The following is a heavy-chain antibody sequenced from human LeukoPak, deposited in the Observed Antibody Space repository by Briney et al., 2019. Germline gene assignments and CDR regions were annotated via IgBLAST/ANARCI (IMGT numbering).Heavy chain of an antibody. CDR2: ISYDGSNK. CDR3: ARFLGGYSGYDRPSIWVADAFDI. V-gene: IGHV3-30*04. J-gene: IGHJ3*02. Sequence: GGSLRLSCAASGFTFSSYAMHWVRQAPGKGLEWVAVISYDGSNKYYADSVKGRFTISRDNSKNTLYLQMNSLRAEDTAVYYCARFLGGYSGYDRPSIWVADAFDIWGQGTMVTVSS. CDR1: GFTFSSYA. D-gene: IGHD5-12*01.